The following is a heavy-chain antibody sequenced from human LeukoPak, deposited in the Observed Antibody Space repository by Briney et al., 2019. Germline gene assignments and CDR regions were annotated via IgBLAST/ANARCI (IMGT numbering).Heavy chain of an antibody. J-gene: IGHJ4*02. CDR3: AKGDWGRLGHCSD. CDR2: ISGSGGST. V-gene: IGHV3-23*01. D-gene: IGHD2-15*01. CDR1: GSTFSSYA. Sequence: PGGSLRLSCAASGSTFSSYAMSWVRQAPGKGLEWVSAISGSGGSTYYADSVKGRFTISRDNSKNTLYLQMNSLRAEDTAVYYCAKGDWGRLGHCSDWGQGTLVTVSS.